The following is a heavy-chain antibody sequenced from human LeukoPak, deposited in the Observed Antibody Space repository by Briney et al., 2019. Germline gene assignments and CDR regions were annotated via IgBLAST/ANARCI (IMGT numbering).Heavy chain of an antibody. CDR2: IRSKAYGGTA. D-gene: IGHD2-2*01. J-gene: IGHJ4*02. CDR1: GFTFRDYA. Sequence: PGRSLRLSCIGSGFTFRDYAVSWVRQAPGKGLEWLGFIRSKAYGGTAEYAASVKGRFTISRDDSNSIVSLQMNSLKTDDTAIYFCSRHFGQLLHFDYWGQGTVVTVSS. CDR3: SRHFGQLLHFDY. V-gene: IGHV3-49*04.